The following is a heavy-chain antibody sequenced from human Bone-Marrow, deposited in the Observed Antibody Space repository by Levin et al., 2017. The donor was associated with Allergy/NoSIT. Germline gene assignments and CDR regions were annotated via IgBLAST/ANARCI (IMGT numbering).Heavy chain of an antibody. CDR3: ARDLFGELLPKYFDH. Sequence: GGSLRLSCAASGFAFSDYYMSWIRQAPGKGLEFLAYISGSGTSTKHYADSVKGRFTISRDNAENSLFLQMNSLRVEDTAIYYCARDLFGELLPKYFDHWGQGILVTVSS. CDR1: GFAFSDYY. D-gene: IGHD3-10*02. J-gene: IGHJ4*02. CDR2: ISGSGTSTK. V-gene: IGHV3-11*01.